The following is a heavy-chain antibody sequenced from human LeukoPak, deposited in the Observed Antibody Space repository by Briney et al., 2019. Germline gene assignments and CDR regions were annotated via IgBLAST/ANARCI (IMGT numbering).Heavy chain of an antibody. J-gene: IGHJ3*02. CDR2: ISYSGST. Sequence: PSETLSLTCTVSGGSISSSSYYWGWIRQPPGKGLEWIGYISYSGSTNYNPSLKSRVTISVDTSKKQFSLKLSSVTAADTAVYYCARDPTTVTKGFDIWGQGTLVTVSS. D-gene: IGHD4-17*01. V-gene: IGHV4-61*01. CDR1: GGSISSSSYY. CDR3: ARDPTTVTKGFDI.